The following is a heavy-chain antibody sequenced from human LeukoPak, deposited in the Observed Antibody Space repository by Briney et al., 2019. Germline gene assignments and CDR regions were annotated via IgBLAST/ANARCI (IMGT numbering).Heavy chain of an antibody. CDR2: ISDYNGNT. Sequence: ASVKVSCKASGYTFTSYGISWVRQAPGQGLEWMGWISDYNGNTNYAQKLQGRVTMTTDTSTSTAYIELRSLRSDEPAVYFCARDLYRDSLPVSWFDPWGQGTLVTVSS. D-gene: IGHD4-11*01. CDR1: GYTFTSYG. V-gene: IGHV1-18*01. CDR3: ARDLYRDSLPVSWFDP. J-gene: IGHJ5*02.